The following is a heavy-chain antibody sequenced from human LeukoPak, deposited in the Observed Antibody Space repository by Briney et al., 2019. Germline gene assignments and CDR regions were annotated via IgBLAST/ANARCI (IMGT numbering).Heavy chain of an antibody. CDR1: GYSFTSYW. Sequence: GPPLKISCKGSGYSFTSYWIGWVRPLPGKGLEWMGIIYPGDSDTSYSPSFKGQVTTSADKPITHAYLQWSRRNAPTTPSNYCPRRARACTNGVCYAYYMDVWRKGTTVTVSS. V-gene: IGHV5-51*01. CDR3: PRRARACTNGVCYAYYMDV. D-gene: IGHD2-8*01. J-gene: IGHJ6*03. CDR2: IYPGDSDT.